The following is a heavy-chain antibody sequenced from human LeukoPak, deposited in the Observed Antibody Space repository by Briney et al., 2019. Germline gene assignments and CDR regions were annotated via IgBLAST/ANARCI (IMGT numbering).Heavy chain of an antibody. CDR3: AREVDRSSHYYNYYMDV. CDR2: IYYSGST. V-gene: IGHV4-59*12. J-gene: IGHJ6*03. Sequence: SETLSLTCTVSGGSISSYYWSWIRQPPGKGLEWVGYIYYSGSTNYNPSLKSRVTISVDTSKNQFSLKLTSVTAADTAVYFCAREVDRSSHYYNYYMDVWGKGTTVTVS. CDR1: GGSISSYY. D-gene: IGHD2-15*01.